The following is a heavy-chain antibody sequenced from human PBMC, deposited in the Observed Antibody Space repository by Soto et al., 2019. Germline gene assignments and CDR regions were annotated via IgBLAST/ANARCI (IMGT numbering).Heavy chain of an antibody. Sequence: SETLSLTWALSGGSIGGAGYSWSWIRQPPGGGLEWIGYIYHSGTILYNPSLKTRLTISLDMSNHQFSLTLNSVTAADAAVYYCARGRITMIVVGDNWFDPWGQGTLVTVSS. CDR2: IYHSGTI. CDR3: ARGRITMIVVGDNWFDP. CDR1: GGSIGGAGYS. V-gene: IGHV4-30-2*01. J-gene: IGHJ5*02. D-gene: IGHD3-22*01.